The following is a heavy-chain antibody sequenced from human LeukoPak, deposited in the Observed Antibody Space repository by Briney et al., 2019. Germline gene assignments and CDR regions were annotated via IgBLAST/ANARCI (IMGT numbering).Heavy chain of an antibody. CDR3: ARQKLPRFLEWLLPQYNWFDP. CDR1: GYTFTSYG. CDR2: ISAYNGNT. D-gene: IGHD3-3*01. V-gene: IGHV1-18*01. Sequence: ASVKVSCKASGYTFTSYGISWVRQAPGQGLEWMGWISAYNGNTNYAQKLQGRVTMTTDTSTSTAYMERRSLRSDDTAVYYCARQKLPRFLEWLLPQYNWFDPWGQGTLVTVSS. J-gene: IGHJ5*02.